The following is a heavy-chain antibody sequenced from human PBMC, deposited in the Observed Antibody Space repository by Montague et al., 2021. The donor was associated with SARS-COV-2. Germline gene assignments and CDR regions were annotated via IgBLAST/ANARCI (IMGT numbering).Heavy chain of an antibody. J-gene: IGHJ3*02. D-gene: IGHD3-10*01. CDR3: ARPLVRGVPKAFDI. Sequence: YSGTTFVNPFLESRVTISVDASKNQFSLNLTSVTAADTAVYYCARPLVRGVPKAFDIWGQG. CDR2: YSGTT. V-gene: IGHV4-39*01.